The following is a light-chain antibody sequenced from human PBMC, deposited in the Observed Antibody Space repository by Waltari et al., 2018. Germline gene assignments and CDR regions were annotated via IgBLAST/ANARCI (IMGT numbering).Light chain of an antibody. Sequence: DIVLTQSPDSLAVSLGERATINCKSSQSLLYSSVTKNCLALYQQKTGQPPKLLIYWASTREPGVPDQFSGSGSGTDFTLTISSLQAEDVAVYYCQQYCSSPLTFGGGTKVEIK. CDR1: QSLLYSSVTKNC. V-gene: IGKV4-1*01. CDR2: WAS. J-gene: IGKJ4*01. CDR3: QQYCSSPLT.